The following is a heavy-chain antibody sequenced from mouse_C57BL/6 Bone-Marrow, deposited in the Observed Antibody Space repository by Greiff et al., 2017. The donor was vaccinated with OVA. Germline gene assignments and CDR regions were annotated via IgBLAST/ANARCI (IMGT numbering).Heavy chain of an antibody. CDR3: ARDELTAPFAY. Sequence: EVNLVESGGGLVQSGRSLRLSCATSGFTFSDFYMEWVRQAPGKGLEWIAASRNKANDYTTEYSASVKGRFIVSRDTSQSILYLQMNALRAEDTAIYYCARDELTAPFAYWGQGTLVTVSA. CDR1: GFTFSDFY. D-gene: IGHD4-1*01. V-gene: IGHV7-1*01. CDR2: SRNKANDYTT. J-gene: IGHJ3*01.